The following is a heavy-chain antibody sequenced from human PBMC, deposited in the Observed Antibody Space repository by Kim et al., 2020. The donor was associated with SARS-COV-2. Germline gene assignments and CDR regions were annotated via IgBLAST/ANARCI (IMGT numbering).Heavy chain of an antibody. V-gene: IGHV4-4*02. CDR1: GGSISSSHW. CDR3: ARSHYDILSGYYCVYY. J-gene: IGHJ4*01. Sequence: SETLSLTCAVSGGSISSSHWWSRVRPPPGRGLAWRGEIYHGRSNNYHPPLKSRVTISVDKSKNQSFLKTSTVTAADTAVYYCARSHYDILSGYYCVYYWG. CDR2: IYHGRSN. D-gene: IGHD3-9*01.